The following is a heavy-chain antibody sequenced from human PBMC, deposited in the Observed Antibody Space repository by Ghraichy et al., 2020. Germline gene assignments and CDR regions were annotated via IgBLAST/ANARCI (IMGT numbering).Heavy chain of an antibody. Sequence: GESLNISCAASGFTFSHHTMHWVRQAPGKGLEWVAVIAYDGTNENYADSVKGRFTISRDNSKNTLYLQMNSLRTEDTAVYYCARDGPAYYYESSGYYFAFDIWGQGTLVTVSS. D-gene: IGHD3-22*01. CDR1: GFTFSHHT. CDR3: ARDGPAYYYESSGYYFAFDI. J-gene: IGHJ3*02. V-gene: IGHV3-30*04. CDR2: IAYDGTNE.